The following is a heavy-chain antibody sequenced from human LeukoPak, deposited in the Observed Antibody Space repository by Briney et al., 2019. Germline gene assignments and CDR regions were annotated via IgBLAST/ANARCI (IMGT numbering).Heavy chain of an antibody. V-gene: IGHV3-21*06. CDR1: GFTFSSYS. J-gene: IGHJ3*02. CDR2: ISSSSSYI. D-gene: IGHD3-22*01. Sequence: GGSLRPSCAASGFTFSSYSMNWVRQAPGKGLEWVSFISSSSSYIYYADSVKGRFTISRDNAKNSLYLQMNSLRAEDTAVYYCAGHYDSSGYRVDVFDIWGQGTMVTVSS. CDR3: AGHYDSSGYRVDVFDI.